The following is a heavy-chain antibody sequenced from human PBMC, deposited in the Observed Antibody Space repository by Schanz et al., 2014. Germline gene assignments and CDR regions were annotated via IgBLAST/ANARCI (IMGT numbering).Heavy chain of an antibody. J-gene: IGHJ4*02. CDR1: GYTVKRDA. CDR3: TTETIAMAGTFSI. D-gene: IGHD6-19*01. CDR2: IKTNTGNP. V-gene: IGHV7-4-1*02. Sequence: QEKREKKGEERKKKGAKEKVSWKEEGYTVKRDAMKGGRKAPGQGLEWVGWIKTNTGNPTYAQGFTGRFVFSLDTSVSTAYLQISSLKAEDTAAYYCTTETIAMAGTFSIWGQGTLVTVSS.